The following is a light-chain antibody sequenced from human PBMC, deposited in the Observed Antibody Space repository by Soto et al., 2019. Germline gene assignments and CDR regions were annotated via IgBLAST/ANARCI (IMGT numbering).Light chain of an antibody. CDR3: QQYGVSPT. Sequence: DIQMTQSPSALSASVGDRVTITCRASQNISSWLAWYQQKPGKAPKSLIYDASSLESGVPSRLSGSGSGTEFTLSISGLEPEDFAVYYCQQYGVSPTFGGGTKVDI. V-gene: IGKV1-5*01. CDR1: QNISSW. J-gene: IGKJ4*01. CDR2: DAS.